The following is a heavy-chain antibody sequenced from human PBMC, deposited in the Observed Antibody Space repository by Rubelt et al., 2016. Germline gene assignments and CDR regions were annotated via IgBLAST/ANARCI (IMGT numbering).Heavy chain of an antibody. D-gene: IGHD3-10*01. V-gene: IGHV4-39*01. CDR1: GDSFSRSTSS. CDR3: AGYAGTCHGALDP. J-gene: IGHJ5*02. Sequence: QLQLQESGPGLVKPSETLALTCTVSGDSFSRSTSSWGWIRQPPGKGLEWIETVSSTGPTYYNPSLKRRDPLSLDTSKNQVVRDLSGGRASDPALCYCAGYAGTCHGALDPWGQGALVTVSS. CDR2: VSSTGPT.